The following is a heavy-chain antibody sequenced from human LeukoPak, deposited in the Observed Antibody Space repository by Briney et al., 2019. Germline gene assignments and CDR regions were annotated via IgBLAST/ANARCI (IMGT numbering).Heavy chain of an antibody. J-gene: IGHJ4*02. Sequence: SETLSLTCTVSGGSIHSYWSWIRQPAGKGLEWIGRISGSGTMTYNPALQSRLTISIDTSKNQFSLKLLSVTAADTAVYYCASSGYSYGPAAYYFDYWGQGTLVTVSS. CDR3: ASSGYSYGPAAYYFDY. CDR1: GGSIHSY. V-gene: IGHV4-4*07. D-gene: IGHD5-18*01. CDR2: ISGSGTM.